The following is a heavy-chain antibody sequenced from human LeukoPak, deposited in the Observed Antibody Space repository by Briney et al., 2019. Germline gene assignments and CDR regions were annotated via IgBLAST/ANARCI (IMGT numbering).Heavy chain of an antibody. CDR3: ARLRWGSSGFIFDY. V-gene: IGHV3-30*03. Sequence: GGSLRLSCAASGFTFSSYGIHWVRQAPGKGLEWVAVISYDGSNKYYADSVKGRFTISRDNSKNTLYLQMNSLRAEDTAVYYCARLRWGSSGFIFDYWGQGTLVTVSS. J-gene: IGHJ4*02. D-gene: IGHD6-19*01. CDR1: GFTFSSYG. CDR2: ISYDGSNK.